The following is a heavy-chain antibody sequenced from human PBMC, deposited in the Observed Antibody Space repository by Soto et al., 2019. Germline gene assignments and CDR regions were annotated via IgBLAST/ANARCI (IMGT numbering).Heavy chain of an antibody. D-gene: IGHD4-4*01. CDR3: AKDAGYYSNVPWFDP. Sequence: ASVKVSCKASGYIFTNNDVSWVRQATGQGLEWMGWMNPGSGDTGYAQKFQGRVTMTRNISIATAYMELSSLRADDTAVYYCAKDAGYYSNVPWFDPWGQGTLVTVSS. CDR1: GYIFTNND. V-gene: IGHV1-8*01. J-gene: IGHJ5*02. CDR2: MNPGSGDT.